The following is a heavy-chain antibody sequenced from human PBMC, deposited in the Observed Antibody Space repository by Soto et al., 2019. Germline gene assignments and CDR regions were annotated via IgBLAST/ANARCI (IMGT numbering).Heavy chain of an antibody. D-gene: IGHD2-15*01. CDR2: IYYGGST. J-gene: IGHJ5*02. Sequence: SETLSLTCSVSGASVTSPEHYWTWIRQSPGKGLEWIGYIYYGGSTVYNPSLKGRSTVSLDTSKNQFSLNLTSVTAADTAVYFCARGRYCLSGGCFPNWFDPWGQGTLVTVSS. CDR1: GASVTSPEHY. CDR3: ARGRYCLSGGCFPNWFDP. V-gene: IGHV4-30-4*01.